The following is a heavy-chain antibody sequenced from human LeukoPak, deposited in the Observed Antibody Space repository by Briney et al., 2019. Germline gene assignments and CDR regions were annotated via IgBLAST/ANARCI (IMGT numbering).Heavy chain of an antibody. CDR1: GFTFNSYA. Sequence: PGGSLRLSCAASGFTFNSYAIYWVRQAPGKGLEWVSAISGSGGTTYHADSVKGRFSISRDNSRNTVSMQMHSVRAEDTALYYCAKTTAGYSSGRYPGWPIDYWGQGTMVTVSS. CDR2: ISGSGGTT. V-gene: IGHV3-23*01. D-gene: IGHD2-15*01. CDR3: AKTTAGYSSGRYPGWPIDY. J-gene: IGHJ4*02.